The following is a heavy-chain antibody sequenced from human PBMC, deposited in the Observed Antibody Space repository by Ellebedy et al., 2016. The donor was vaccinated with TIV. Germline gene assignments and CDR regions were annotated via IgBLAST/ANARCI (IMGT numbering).Heavy chain of an antibody. V-gene: IGHV1-46*01. Sequence: AASVKVSCKASGYTFTSNYIHWVRQAPGQGLEWMGIIDPSDGGTTYAQSFQGRVTMTSATSTNTVYMELSSLRSEDTAVYYWARGLYRTSWARFDYWGQGTLVTVSS. J-gene: IGHJ4*02. CDR1: GYTFTSNY. CDR3: ARGLYRTSWARFDY. D-gene: IGHD2-2*01. CDR2: IDPSDGGT.